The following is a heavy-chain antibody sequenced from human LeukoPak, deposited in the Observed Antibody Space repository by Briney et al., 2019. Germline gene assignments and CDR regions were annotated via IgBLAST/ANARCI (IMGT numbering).Heavy chain of an antibody. D-gene: IGHD2-15*01. Sequence: SQTLSLTCTVSGASISSDDYYWSWIRQPPGKGLEWIGYIYYSGSTNYNPSLKSRVTISVDTSKNQFSLKLSSVTAADTAVYYCARGGVDIVVVGAFDIWGQGTMVTVSS. CDR1: GASISSDDYY. J-gene: IGHJ3*02. CDR3: ARGGVDIVVVGAFDI. CDR2: IYYSGST. V-gene: IGHV4-30-4*01.